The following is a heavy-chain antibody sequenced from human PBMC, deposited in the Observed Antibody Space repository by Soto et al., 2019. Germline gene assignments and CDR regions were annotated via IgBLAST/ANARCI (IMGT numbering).Heavy chain of an antibody. CDR3: ASADSGYLFGIFDY. Sequence: PGGSLRLSCAASGFTFSSYWMSWVRQAPGKGLEWVANIKKDGSEKNYVDSVKGRFTISRDNAKNSVYLQMNSLRAEDTAVYYCASADSGYLFGIFDYWGQGTLVTSPQ. J-gene: IGHJ4*02. D-gene: IGHD3-22*01. CDR2: IKKDGSEK. V-gene: IGHV3-7*03. CDR1: GFTFSSYW.